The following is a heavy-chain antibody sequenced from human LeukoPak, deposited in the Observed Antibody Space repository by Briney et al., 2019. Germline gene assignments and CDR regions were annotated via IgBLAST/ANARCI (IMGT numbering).Heavy chain of an antibody. Sequence: PSETLSLTCTVSGYSISSGYYWGWSRQPPGKGLEWIGSIYHSGSTYYNPSLKSRVTISVDTSKNQFSLKLSSVTAADTAVYYCARAISTVAGGGNFDYWGQGTLVTVSS. J-gene: IGHJ4*02. D-gene: IGHD6-19*01. CDR3: ARAISTVAGGGNFDY. CDR1: GYSISSGYY. V-gene: IGHV4-38-2*02. CDR2: IYHSGST.